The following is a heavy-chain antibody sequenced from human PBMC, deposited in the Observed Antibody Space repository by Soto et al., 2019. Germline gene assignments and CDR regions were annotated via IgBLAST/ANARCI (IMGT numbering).Heavy chain of an antibody. CDR2: ISGSGGST. CDR1: GFTFSSYA. V-gene: IGHV3-23*01. J-gene: IGHJ4*02. CDR3: GKFQGQLVNLQFDY. Sequence: GGSLRLSCAASGFTFSSYAMSWVRQAPGKGLEWVSAISGSGGSTYYADSVKGRFTISRDNSKNTLYLQMNSLRAEDTAVYYCGKFQGQLVNLQFDYWGQGTLVTVSS. D-gene: IGHD6-13*01.